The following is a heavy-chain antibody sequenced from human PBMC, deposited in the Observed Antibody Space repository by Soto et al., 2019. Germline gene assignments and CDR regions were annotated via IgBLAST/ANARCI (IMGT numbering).Heavy chain of an antibody. CDR1: GGSISGRAYY. CDR3: AREQCGGENCFSERDVYYYYVDV. Sequence: QLQLHESGPGPVKASETLSLTCSVSGGSISGRAYYWAWIRQPPGKGLEWIGSIYYSGTTYSNPSLRSRVIISVDTAKNQFSLNMTSVTAPDTATYYCAREQCGGENCFSERDVYYYYVDVWGKGTTVTVSS. J-gene: IGHJ6*03. D-gene: IGHD2-21*01. V-gene: IGHV4-39*01. CDR2: IYYSGTT.